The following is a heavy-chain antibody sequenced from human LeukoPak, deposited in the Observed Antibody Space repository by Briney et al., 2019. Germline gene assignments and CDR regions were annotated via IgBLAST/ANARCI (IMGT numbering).Heavy chain of an antibody. Sequence: GGSLRLSCAASGFTFSRNAMHWVRQAPGKGLEWVAVISYDGSNKYYADSVKGRFTIPRDNSKNTLYLQMNSLRDEDTAIYYCARDRSYSGSYSPYFDYWGQGTLVTVSS. CDR1: GFTFSRNA. V-gene: IGHV3-30-3*01. CDR2: ISYDGSNK. CDR3: ARDRSYSGSYSPYFDY. D-gene: IGHD1-26*01. J-gene: IGHJ4*02.